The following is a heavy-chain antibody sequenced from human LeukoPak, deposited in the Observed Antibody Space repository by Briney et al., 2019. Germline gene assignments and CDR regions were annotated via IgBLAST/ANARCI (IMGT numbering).Heavy chain of an antibody. V-gene: IGHV3-48*03. D-gene: IGHD4-17*01. CDR2: ISSSGSTI. CDR1: GFTFSSYE. J-gene: IGHJ4*02. CDR3: ATPPTVTRNY. Sequence: GGSLRLSCAASGFTFSSYEMNWVRQAPGKGLEWVSYISSSGSTIYYADSVRGRFTISRDNSKNTLYLQMDSLRAEDTAVYYCATPPTVTRNYWGQGTLVTVSS.